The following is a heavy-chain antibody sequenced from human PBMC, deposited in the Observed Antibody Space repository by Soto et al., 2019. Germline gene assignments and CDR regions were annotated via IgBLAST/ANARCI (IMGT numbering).Heavy chain of an antibody. CDR3: TPLALKYNSDWYPLSD. V-gene: IGHV3-15*07. J-gene: IGHJ4*02. Sequence: EVQLVESGGGLLKPGGSLRLSCAGSGFIFSNVWMNWVRQAPGKGLEWVGRIKSETDGGTIDYAAPVKGRFTISRDDSNNTLYLQMNSLKTEDTATYYCTPLALKYNSDWYPLSDWGQGTRVTVSS. CDR2: IKSETDGGTI. D-gene: IGHD6-19*01. CDR1: GFIFSNVW.